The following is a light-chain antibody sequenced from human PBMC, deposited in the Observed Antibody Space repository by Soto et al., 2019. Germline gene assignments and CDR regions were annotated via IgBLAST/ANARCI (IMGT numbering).Light chain of an antibody. CDR2: GAS. Sequence: DIQLTQSPSFLSASVGDRVTITCRASQGIDTYLAWYQQKPGKAPKLLIYGASTLQSGVPSSFSGSGSGTEFTLTISSLQAEDFATYYCQQLNSYPLTFGGGTKVEIK. CDR3: QQLNSYPLT. V-gene: IGKV1-9*01. J-gene: IGKJ4*01. CDR1: QGIDTY.